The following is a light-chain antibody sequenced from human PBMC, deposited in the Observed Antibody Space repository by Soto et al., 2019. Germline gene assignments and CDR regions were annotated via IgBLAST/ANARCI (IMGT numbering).Light chain of an antibody. V-gene: IGKV1-5*03. CDR2: KAS. Sequence: DIQMTQSPSTLSASVGDRVTITCRASQSISSWLAWYQQKPGKAPKLLIYKASSLESGVPSRFSGSGSGTEFPLTLSRLQPDDFANYYCQQLNSLYTFGQGTKLEIK. J-gene: IGKJ2*01. CDR1: QSISSW. CDR3: QQLNSLYT.